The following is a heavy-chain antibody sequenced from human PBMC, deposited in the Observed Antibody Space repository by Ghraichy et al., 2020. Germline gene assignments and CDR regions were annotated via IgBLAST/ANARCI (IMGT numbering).Heavy chain of an antibody. V-gene: IGHV3-21*01. D-gene: IGHD2-2*01. CDR3: ARDPDLGYCSSTSCIGGRDV. CDR1: GFTFSSYS. CDR2: ISSSSSYI. J-gene: IGHJ6*02. Sequence: GGSLRLSCAASGFTFSSYSMNWVRQAPGKGLEWVSSISSSSSYIYYADSVKGRFTISRDNAKNSLYLQMNSLRAEDTAVYYCARDPDLGYCSSTSCIGGRDVWGQGTTVTVSS.